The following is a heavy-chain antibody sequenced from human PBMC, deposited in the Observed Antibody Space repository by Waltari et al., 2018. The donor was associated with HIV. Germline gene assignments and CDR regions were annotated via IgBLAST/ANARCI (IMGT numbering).Heavy chain of an antibody. V-gene: IGHV4-59*01. J-gene: IGHJ5*02. Sequence: QVQLQESGPGLVKPSETLSLTCTVSGASISHYYWSWILQPPGKGLEWIGYIYYSGSTNYNPSLKSRVTISVHTSKNQFSLNLSSVTAADTAVYYCARQTQAYGSGSYSPDNWFDPWGQGTLVTVSS. D-gene: IGHD3-10*01. CDR3: ARQTQAYGSGSYSPDNWFDP. CDR2: IYYSGST. CDR1: GASISHYY.